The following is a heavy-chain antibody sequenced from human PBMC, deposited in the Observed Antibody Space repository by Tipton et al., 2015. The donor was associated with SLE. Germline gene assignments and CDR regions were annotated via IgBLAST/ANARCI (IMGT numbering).Heavy chain of an antibody. CDR3: ARGKSIDYCYYYVDV. D-gene: IGHD2/OR15-2a*01. V-gene: IGHV4-61*02. CDR2: VFAGVTT. J-gene: IGHJ6*03. Sequence: TLSLTCSVSGGSMTRGTYYWSWIRQPAGKGLEWIGRVFAGVTTNYNPSLKSRVTISIDRSKGQFSLKLNSVTAADTAVYYCARGKSIDYCYYYVDVWGEGTPVTVSS. CDR1: GGSMTRGTYY.